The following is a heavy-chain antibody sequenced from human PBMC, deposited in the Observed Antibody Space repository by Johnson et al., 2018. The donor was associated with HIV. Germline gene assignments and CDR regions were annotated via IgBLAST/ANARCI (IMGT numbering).Heavy chain of an antibody. CDR1: GFTFSSYD. D-gene: IGHD6-13*01. CDR2: IGTAGDT. J-gene: IGHJ3*02. V-gene: IGHV3-13*01. CDR3: ARGGAAAGGAFDI. Sequence: VQLVESGGGLVKPGGSLRLSCAASGFTFSSYDMHWVRQATGKGLEWVSAIGTAGDTYYPGSVKGRFTISRENAKNSLYLQMNSLRAGDTAVYYCARGGAAAGGAFDIWGQGTMVTVSS.